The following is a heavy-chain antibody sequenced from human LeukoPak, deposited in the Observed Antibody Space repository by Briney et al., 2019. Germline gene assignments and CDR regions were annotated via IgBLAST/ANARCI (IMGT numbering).Heavy chain of an antibody. Sequence: GGSLRLSCAASGFTFSDHYMDWVRQAPGKGLEWVGRSRNKVNSYTTDYAASVKGRFTISRDDSKNSLYLQMNSLKTEDTAVYYCARDGADMVLVRAVPTRRYSYYYYMDVWGKGTTVTVSS. D-gene: IGHD1-26*01. CDR2: SRNKVNSYTT. CDR1: GFTFSDHY. J-gene: IGHJ6*03. CDR3: ARDGADMVLVRAVPTRRYSYYYYMDV. V-gene: IGHV3-72*01.